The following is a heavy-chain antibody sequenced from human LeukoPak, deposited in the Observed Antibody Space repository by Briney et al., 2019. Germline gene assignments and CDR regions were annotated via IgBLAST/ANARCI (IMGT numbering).Heavy chain of an antibody. Sequence: ASVKVSYTACGYPFTGYYMHWARQAPGQGLEWMGWINPNSGGTNYAQKFQGWVTMTRDASISTAYMELSRLRSDDTAVYYCARVGITGTTRGPTRLNDAFDIWGQGTMVTVSS. J-gene: IGHJ3*02. CDR2: INPNSGGT. CDR1: GYPFTGYY. CDR3: ARVGITGTTRGPTRLNDAFDI. D-gene: IGHD1-20*01. V-gene: IGHV1-2*04.